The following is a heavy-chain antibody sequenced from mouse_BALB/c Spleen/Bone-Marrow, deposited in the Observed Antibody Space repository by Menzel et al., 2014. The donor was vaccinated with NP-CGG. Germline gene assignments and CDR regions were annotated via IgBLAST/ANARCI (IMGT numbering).Heavy chain of an antibody. Sequence: EVQLVESGGGLVKPGGSLKLSCAASGFTFGSYAMSWVRQTPEKRLEWVATIGSGDSSTYYPDSVKGRFTISRDYAKNTLYLQMSSLRSEDTAMYYCARSGSSYYYWGQGTTLTVSS. V-gene: IGHV5-9-3*01. D-gene: IGHD1-1*01. CDR3: ARSGSSYYY. CDR2: IGSGDSST. J-gene: IGHJ2*01. CDR1: GFTFGSYA.